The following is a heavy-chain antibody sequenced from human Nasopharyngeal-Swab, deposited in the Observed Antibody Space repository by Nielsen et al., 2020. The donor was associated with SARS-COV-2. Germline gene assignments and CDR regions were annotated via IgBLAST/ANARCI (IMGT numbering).Heavy chain of an antibody. CDR3: ARDPGYSSSWTLGGAFDI. J-gene: IGHJ3*02. CDR1: GFTFSSYS. V-gene: IGHV3-48*02. D-gene: IGHD6-13*01. CDR2: ISRSSSTI. Sequence: GESLKISCAASGFTFSSYSMNWVRQAPGKGLEWVSYISRSSSTIYYADSVKGRFTISRDNAKNSLYLQMSSLRDEDTAVYYCARDPGYSSSWTLGGAFDIWGQGTMVTVSS.